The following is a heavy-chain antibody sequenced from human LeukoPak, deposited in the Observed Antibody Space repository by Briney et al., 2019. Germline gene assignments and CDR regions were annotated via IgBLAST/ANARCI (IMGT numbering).Heavy chain of an antibody. D-gene: IGHD2-2*01. V-gene: IGHV1-2*02. J-gene: IGHJ4*02. Sequence: GASVKVSCKASGYTFTGYYMHWVRQAPGQGLEWMGWINPNSGGTNYAQKFQGRVTMTRDTSISTAYMEQSRLRSDDTAVYYCARATGFVVVPAASRGYSNDYWGQGTLVTVSS. CDR1: GYTFTGYY. CDR3: ARATGFVVVPAASRGYSNDY. CDR2: INPNSGGT.